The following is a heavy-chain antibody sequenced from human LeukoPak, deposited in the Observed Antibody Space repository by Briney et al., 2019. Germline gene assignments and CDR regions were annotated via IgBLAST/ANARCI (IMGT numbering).Heavy chain of an antibody. Sequence: ESGPALVKPTQTLTLTCTFSGFSLSTNGMRVSWIRQPPGKALEWLARIDWDDNKFYSTSLKTRLTISKDTARNQVVLTMTNMDPVDTATYYCARIPRSTYYDYWGQGTLVTVSS. CDR2: IDWDDNK. V-gene: IGHV2-70*04. CDR1: GFSLSTNGMR. CDR3: ARIPRSTYYDY. J-gene: IGHJ4*02. D-gene: IGHD2-2*01.